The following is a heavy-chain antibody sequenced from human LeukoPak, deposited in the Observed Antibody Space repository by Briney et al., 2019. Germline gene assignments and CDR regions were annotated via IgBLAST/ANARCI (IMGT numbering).Heavy chain of an antibody. CDR3: ARLSSQSYYDILTGYRSYYFDY. V-gene: IGHV4-39*01. CDR2: KYYSGST. CDR1: GGSISSDGYY. J-gene: IGHJ4*02. Sequence: PSETLSLTCSVSGGSISSDGYYWGWIRQSPGKGLEWIGNKYYSGSTYYNPSLKSRVTISVDTSKNQFSLKLSSVTAADTAVYYCARLSSQSYYDILTGYRSYYFDYWGQGTLVTVSS. D-gene: IGHD3-9*01.